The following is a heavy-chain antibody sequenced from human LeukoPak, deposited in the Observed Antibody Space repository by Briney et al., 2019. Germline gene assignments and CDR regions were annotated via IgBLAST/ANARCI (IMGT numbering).Heavy chain of an antibody. CDR1: GGSISSSSYY. CDR2: IYYSGST. Sequence: SETLSLTCTVSGGSISSSSYYWGWIRQPPGKGLEWIGSIYYSGSTYYNPSLKSRVTISVDTSKNQFSLKLSSVTAADTAVYYCARGVTTVKGFAFDIWGQGTMVTVSS. CDR3: ARGVTTVKGFAFDI. J-gene: IGHJ3*02. D-gene: IGHD4-4*01. V-gene: IGHV4-39*07.